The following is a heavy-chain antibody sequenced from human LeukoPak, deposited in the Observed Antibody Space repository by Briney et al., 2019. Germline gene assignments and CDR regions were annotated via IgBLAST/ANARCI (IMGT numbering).Heavy chain of an antibody. Sequence: SETLSLTCTVSGGSISSYYCSWIRQPPGKGLEWIGYIYDSGSTNYNPSLKSRVTVSVHTSKNQFSLKLTSVTAADTAVYYCARLKPTYYSDSSGFDYWGQGTLVTVSS. CDR3: ARLKPTYYSDSSGFDY. CDR2: IYDSGST. J-gene: IGHJ4*02. CDR1: GGSISSYY. D-gene: IGHD3-22*01. V-gene: IGHV4-59*12.